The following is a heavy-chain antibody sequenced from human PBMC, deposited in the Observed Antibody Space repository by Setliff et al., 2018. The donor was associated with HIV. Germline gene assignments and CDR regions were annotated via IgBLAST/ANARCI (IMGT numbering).Heavy chain of an antibody. J-gene: IGHJ6*02. Sequence: SETLSLTCALYGGFFSGDYWTWIRQPPGKGMEWSGDISHRGSTNYNPSLKSRVTISVETSKNQFSLKVRSLTAAATGVYYWAVGYAYYYGMDVWGQGTTFTSP. CDR2: ISHRGST. CDR1: GGFFSGDY. V-gene: IGHV4-34*01. D-gene: IGHD2-2*03. CDR3: AVGYAYYYGMDV.